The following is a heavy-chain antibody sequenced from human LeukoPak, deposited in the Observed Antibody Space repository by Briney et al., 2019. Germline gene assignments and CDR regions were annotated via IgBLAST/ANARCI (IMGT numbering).Heavy chain of an antibody. J-gene: IGHJ4*02. Sequence: PGGSLRLSCTVSGFTVSSNSMSWVRQAPGKGLEWVSFIYSGDTHYSDSVKGRFTISRDNAKNSLYLQMNSLRAEDTAVYYCARSIAAAGIDYWGQGTLVTVSS. V-gene: IGHV3-53*01. CDR1: GFTVSSNS. CDR3: ARSIAAAGIDY. D-gene: IGHD6-13*01. CDR2: IYSGDT.